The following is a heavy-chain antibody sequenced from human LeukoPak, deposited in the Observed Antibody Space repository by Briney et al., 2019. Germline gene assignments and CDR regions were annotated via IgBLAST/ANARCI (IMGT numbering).Heavy chain of an antibody. V-gene: IGHV4-30-4*01. CDR2: IYYSGST. D-gene: IGHD3-10*01. Sequence: PSETLSLTCTVSGGSISSGDYYWSWIRQPPGKGLEWIGYIYYSGSTYYNPSLKSRVTISVDTPKNQFSLKLSSVTAADTAVYYCAGGSGDGQLFDYWGQGTLVTVSS. CDR1: GGSISSGDYY. J-gene: IGHJ4*02. CDR3: AGGSGDGQLFDY.